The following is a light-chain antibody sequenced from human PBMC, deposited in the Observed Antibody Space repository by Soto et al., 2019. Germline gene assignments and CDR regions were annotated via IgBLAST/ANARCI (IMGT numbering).Light chain of an antibody. CDR1: QSVNSIY. Sequence: EIVLTQSPGTLSLSPGERATLSCRATQSVNSIYLAWYQQKPGQAPRLLIHGTSSSATGIPDRFSGSGSGTDFPLTISILEPEDLAVYYCQQYDSSLYTFGQGTKLEIK. CDR3: QQYDSSLYT. V-gene: IGKV3-20*01. J-gene: IGKJ2*01. CDR2: GTS.